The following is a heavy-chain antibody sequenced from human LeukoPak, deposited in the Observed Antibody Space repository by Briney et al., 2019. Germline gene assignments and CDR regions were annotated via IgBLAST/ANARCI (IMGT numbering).Heavy chain of an antibody. D-gene: IGHD5-18*01. V-gene: IGHV3-30*02. J-gene: IGHJ4*02. CDR3: AKDRGSWIQLWKTLLFDY. CDR2: IRYDGSNK. Sequence: SGGSLRLSCAASGFIFSSHGMHWVRQAPGKGLEWVAFIRYDGSNKYYADSVKGRFTISRDNSKNTLYLQMNSLRAEDTAVYYCAKDRGSWIQLWKTLLFDYWGQGTLVTVSS. CDR1: GFIFSSHG.